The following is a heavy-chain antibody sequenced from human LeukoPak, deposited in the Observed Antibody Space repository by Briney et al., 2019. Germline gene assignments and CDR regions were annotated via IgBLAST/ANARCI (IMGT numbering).Heavy chain of an antibody. D-gene: IGHD3-16*02. CDR1: GYTFTSYG. V-gene: IGHV1-18*01. CDR3: ARVRLRLGELSLYRDFDY. CDR2: ISAYNGNT. Sequence: GASVKVSCKASGYTFTSYGISWVRQAPGQGLEWMGWISAYNGNTNYAQKLQGRVTTTTDTSTSTAYMELRSLRSDDTAVYYCARVRLRLGELSLYRDFDYWGQGTLVTVSS. J-gene: IGHJ4*02.